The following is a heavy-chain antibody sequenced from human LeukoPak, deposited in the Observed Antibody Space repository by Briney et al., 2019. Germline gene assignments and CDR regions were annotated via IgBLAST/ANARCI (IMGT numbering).Heavy chain of an antibody. Sequence: SETLSLTCTVSGGSISNLNYYWSWIRQPAGKGLEWIGRIYASGSTNYNPSLKSRVTISVDRSKNQFSLKLSSVTAADTAVYYCATNRRGYDSGRREQWGQGTLVTVSS. V-gene: IGHV4-61*02. J-gene: IGHJ4*02. CDR2: IYASGST. CDR3: ATNRRGYDSGRREQ. D-gene: IGHD5-12*01. CDR1: GGSISNLNYY.